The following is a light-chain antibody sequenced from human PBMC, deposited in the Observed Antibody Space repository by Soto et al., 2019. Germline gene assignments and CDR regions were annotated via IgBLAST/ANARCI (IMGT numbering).Light chain of an antibody. CDR3: CSNAGIYTYV. Sequence: QCALTQPRSVSGSPGQSVTISCTGTTSDVGGYNFVSWYQQHPGKAPKLMIYDVNKRPSGVPDRFSGSKSGNTASLTISGLQAEDEADYYCCSNAGIYTYVFGTGTKLTVL. CDR2: DVN. V-gene: IGLV2-11*01. CDR1: TSDVGGYNF. J-gene: IGLJ1*01.